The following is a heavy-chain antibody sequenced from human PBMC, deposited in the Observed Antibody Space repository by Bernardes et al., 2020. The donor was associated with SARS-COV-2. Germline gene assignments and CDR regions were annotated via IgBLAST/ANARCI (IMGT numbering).Heavy chain of an antibody. CDR2: IYYSGST. CDR3: ARGSGSSSWYWFDP. J-gene: IGHJ5*02. Sequence: SEPLSLTYTVSGGSVSSGSYYWSWIRQPPGKGLEWIGYIYYSGSTNYNPSLKSRVTISVDTSKNQFSLKLSSVTAADTAVYYCARGSGSSSWYWFDPWGQGALVTVSS. V-gene: IGHV4-61*01. D-gene: IGHD6-13*01. CDR1: GGSVSSGSYY.